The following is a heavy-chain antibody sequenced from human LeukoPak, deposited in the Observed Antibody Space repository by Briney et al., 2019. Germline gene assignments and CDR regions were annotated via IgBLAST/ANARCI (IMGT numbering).Heavy chain of an antibody. CDR3: ARDPGNDYSDYVFDY. D-gene: IGHD4-11*01. Sequence: GGSLRLSCAASGFTFSTYAMSWVRQAPGKGLEWVSSISSSSSYIYYADSVKGRFTISRDNAKNSLYLQMNSLRAEDTAVYYCARDPGNDYSDYVFDYWGQGTLVTVSS. CDR1: GFTFSTYA. CDR2: ISSSSSYI. V-gene: IGHV3-21*01. J-gene: IGHJ4*02.